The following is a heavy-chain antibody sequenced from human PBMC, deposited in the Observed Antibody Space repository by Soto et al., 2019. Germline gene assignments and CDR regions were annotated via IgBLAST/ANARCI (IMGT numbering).Heavy chain of an antibody. J-gene: IGHJ6*02. CDR3: VIPRSNEYYYYGMDV. CDR1: GGTFSSYA. V-gene: IGHV1-69*12. Sequence: QVQLVQSGAEVKKPGSSVKVSCKASGGTFSSYAISWVRQAPGQGLVWMGGFIPIFGTADYEQRFQGRVTMTADEATSTASMELSSLRSEETAVHYCVIPRSNEYYYYGMDVWGQGTTVTVSS. CDR2: FIPIFGTA. D-gene: IGHD3-16*01.